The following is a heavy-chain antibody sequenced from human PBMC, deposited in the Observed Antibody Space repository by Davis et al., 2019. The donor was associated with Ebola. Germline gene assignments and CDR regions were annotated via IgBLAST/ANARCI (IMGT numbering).Heavy chain of an antibody. Sequence: PGGSLRLSCAASGFTFSNFHIHWVRQPPGKGLVWVARIDPDGTGTNYADSMKGRFTISRDNAKNTLSLQMNSLRVEDTAVYYCVRDSGYYSHDYWGHGTLVTVSS. CDR1: GFTFSNFH. J-gene: IGHJ4*01. V-gene: IGHV3-74*01. D-gene: IGHD5-12*01. CDR2: IDPDGTGT. CDR3: VRDSGYYSHDY.